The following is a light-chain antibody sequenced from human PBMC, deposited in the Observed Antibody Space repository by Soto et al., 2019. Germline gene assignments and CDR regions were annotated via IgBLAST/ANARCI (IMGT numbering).Light chain of an antibody. V-gene: IGKV3-20*01. CDR3: QQYGRSPYT. J-gene: IGKJ2*01. Sequence: EVVLTQSPGSLSLSPGERATLSCRASQSISRTFVAWYQQKPGQAPRLLIYGASNRATGIPDRFSGSGSGAAFTLTISGLEPEDFAVYYCQQYGRSPYTFGPGTRLAIK. CDR1: QSISRTF. CDR2: GAS.